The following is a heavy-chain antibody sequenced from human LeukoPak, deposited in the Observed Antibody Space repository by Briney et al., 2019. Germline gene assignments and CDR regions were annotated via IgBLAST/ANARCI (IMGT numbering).Heavy chain of an antibody. V-gene: IGHV3-7*04. CDR1: GFSLTGFP. Sequence: GGSLRLSCGGSGFSLTGFPMSWIRQAPGKGLEWVAYIKADGTEKYYLDSVRGRFTISRDSAKNSLFLQMDSLGTDDTAVYYCARSIAMIPEDYWGPGTLVTVSS. D-gene: IGHD3-22*01. CDR3: ARSIAMIPEDY. J-gene: IGHJ4*02. CDR2: IKADGTEK.